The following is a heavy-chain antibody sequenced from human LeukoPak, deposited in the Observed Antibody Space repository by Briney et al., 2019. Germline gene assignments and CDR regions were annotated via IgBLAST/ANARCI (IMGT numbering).Heavy chain of an antibody. V-gene: IGHV1-69-2*01. Sequence: ASVKVSCKASGYIFTDYYMHWVQYAPGKGLEWMGRIDPEDGETIYAEKFQGRVSITADTSRDTAYMELTSLRSEDTAVYYCATDRVGRSFDVWGKGTAVSVSS. CDR3: ATDRVGRSFDV. J-gene: IGHJ6*04. CDR1: GYIFTDYY. CDR2: IDPEDGET. D-gene: IGHD3-10*01.